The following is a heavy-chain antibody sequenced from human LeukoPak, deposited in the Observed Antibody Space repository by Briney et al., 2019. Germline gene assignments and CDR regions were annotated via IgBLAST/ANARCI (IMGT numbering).Heavy chain of an antibody. V-gene: IGHV4-34*01. Sequence: SETLSLTCAVYGGSFSGYYWSWIRQPPGKGLEWIGEINHSGSTNYNPSLKSRVTISLDTSKNQFPLKLSSVTAADTAVYYCARDRSIAAAGTIPFDYWGQGTLVTVSS. CDR1: GGSFSGYY. CDR3: ARDRSIAAAGTIPFDY. D-gene: IGHD6-13*01. CDR2: INHSGST. J-gene: IGHJ4*02.